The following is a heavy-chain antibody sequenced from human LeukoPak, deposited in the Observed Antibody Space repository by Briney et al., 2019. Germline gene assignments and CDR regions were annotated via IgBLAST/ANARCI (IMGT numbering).Heavy chain of an antibody. J-gene: IGHJ4*02. CDR3: AKDPYGTRYFDY. D-gene: IGHD2-2*01. V-gene: IGHV3-23*01. CDR1: GFTFSSHA. CDR2: LSGSGYNT. Sequence: GGSLRLSCAASGFTFSSHALSWVRQAPGKGLEWVSSLSGSGYNTYYADSVKGRFTISRDNSKNTVYLQMNSLRAEDTAVYYCAKDPYGTRYFDYWGLGTLVTVSS.